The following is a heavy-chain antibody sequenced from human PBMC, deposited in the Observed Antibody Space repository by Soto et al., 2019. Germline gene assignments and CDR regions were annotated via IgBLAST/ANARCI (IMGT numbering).Heavy chain of an antibody. CDR2: MNPNSGNT. D-gene: IGHD3-9*01. J-gene: IGHJ6*03. V-gene: IGHV1-8*01. CDR1: GYTFTSYD. Sequence: GASVKVSCKASGYTFTSYDINWVRQATGQGLEWMGWMNPNSGNTGYAQKFQGRVTMTRNTSISTAYMELSSLRSEDTAVYYCARGGGAPYDILTGYYIYYYYYYMDVWGKGTTVTVSS. CDR3: ARGGGAPYDILTGYYIYYYYYYMDV.